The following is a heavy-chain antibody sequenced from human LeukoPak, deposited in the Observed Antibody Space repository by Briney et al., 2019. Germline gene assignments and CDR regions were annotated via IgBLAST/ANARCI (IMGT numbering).Heavy chain of an antibody. V-gene: IGHV4-39*01. Sequence: SETLSLTCTVSGGSISSSSYYWGWVRQPPGKGLEWIGSISYSGSTYYNPSLKSRVTISVDTSKNQFSLKLTSVTAADTAVYYCASRSYTSGWSHWGQRTLVTVSS. J-gene: IGHJ4*02. CDR2: ISYSGST. CDR1: GGSISSSSYY. D-gene: IGHD6-19*01. CDR3: ASRSYTSGWSH.